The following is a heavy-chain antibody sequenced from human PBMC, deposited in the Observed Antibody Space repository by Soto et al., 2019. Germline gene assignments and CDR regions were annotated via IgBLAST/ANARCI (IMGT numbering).Heavy chain of an antibody. Sequence: PGESLKISCKGSGYSFTSYWIGWVRQMPGKGLEWMGIIYPGDSDTRYSPSFQGQVTISADKSISTAYLQWSSLKASDTAMYYCARPGHDLGPRTVTTYAFDIWGQGTMVTVSS. CDR3: ARPGHDLGPRTVTTYAFDI. J-gene: IGHJ3*02. CDR2: IYPGDSDT. V-gene: IGHV5-51*01. D-gene: IGHD4-17*01. CDR1: GYSFTSYW.